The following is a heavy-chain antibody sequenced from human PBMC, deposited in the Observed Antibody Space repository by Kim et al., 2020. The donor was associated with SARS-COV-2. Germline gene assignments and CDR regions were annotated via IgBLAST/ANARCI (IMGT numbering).Heavy chain of an antibody. Sequence: SETLYLTCTVSGGSISSYYWSWIRQPPGKGLEWIGSIYYSGSTNYNPSLKSRVTISVDTSKNQFSLNLSSVTAADTAVYYCARARVGIFGVVTHFDYCG. CDR3: ARARVGIFGVVTHFDY. CDR2: IYYSGST. V-gene: IGHV4-59*13. D-gene: IGHD3-3*01. J-gene: IGHJ4*01. CDR1: GGSISSYY.